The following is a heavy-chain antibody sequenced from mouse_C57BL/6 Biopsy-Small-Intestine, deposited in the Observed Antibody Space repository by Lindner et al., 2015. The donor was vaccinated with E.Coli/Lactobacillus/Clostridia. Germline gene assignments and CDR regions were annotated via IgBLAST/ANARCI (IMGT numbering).Heavy chain of an antibody. CDR2: ISYDGSN. CDR1: GYSITSGYY. V-gene: IGHV3-6*01. Sequence: VQLQSLDLASLKPSQSLSLTCSVTGYSITSGYYWNWIRQFPGNKLEWMGYISYDGSNNYNPSLKNRISITRDTSKNQFFLKLNSVTTEDAATYYCAKAYGSSYGWYFDVWGTGTTVTVSS. J-gene: IGHJ1*03. D-gene: IGHD1-1*01. CDR3: AKAYGSSYGWYFDV.